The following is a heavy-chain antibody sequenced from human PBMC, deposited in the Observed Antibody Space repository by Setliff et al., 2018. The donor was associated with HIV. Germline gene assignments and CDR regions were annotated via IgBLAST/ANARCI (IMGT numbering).Heavy chain of an antibody. J-gene: IGHJ6*03. Sequence: SETLSLTCTVSGGSISSYYWSWIRQPPGKGLEWIGYIYYSGSTNYNPSLKSRVTISVDTSKNQFSLKLSSVTAADTAVYYCARVDCSSTSCYRDYYYYMDVWGKGTTVTVSS. V-gene: IGHV4-59*08. D-gene: IGHD2-2*01. CDR2: IYYSGST. CDR1: GGSISSYY. CDR3: ARVDCSSTSCYRDYYYYMDV.